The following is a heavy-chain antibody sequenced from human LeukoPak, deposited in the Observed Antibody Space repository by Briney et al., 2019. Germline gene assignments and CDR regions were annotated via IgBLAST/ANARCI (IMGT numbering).Heavy chain of an antibody. CDR3: ARTGLWFGESTAGFDP. D-gene: IGHD3-10*01. CDR1: GGSISSGGYS. J-gene: IGHJ5*02. Sequence: SETLSLTCAVSGGSISSGGYSWSWIRQPPGKGLEWIGYIYYSGSTNYNPSLKSRVTISVDTSKNQFSLKLSSVTAADTAVYYCARTGLWFGESTAGFDPWGQGTLVTVSS. V-gene: IGHV4-61*08. CDR2: IYYSGST.